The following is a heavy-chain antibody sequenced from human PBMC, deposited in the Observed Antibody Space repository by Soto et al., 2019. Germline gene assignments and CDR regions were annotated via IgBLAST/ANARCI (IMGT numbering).Heavy chain of an antibody. CDR1: GYTVTSYA. CDR3: AKDAPPEDY. V-gene: IGHV1-3*01. J-gene: IGHJ4*02. Sequence: GASVKVSCKSSGYTVTSYAMHWVRQAPGQRLEWMGWINAGNGNTNYAQKLQGRVTMTTDTSTSTAYMDLRSLRSDDTAVYYCAKDAPPEDYWGQGTLVTVSS. CDR2: INAGNGNT.